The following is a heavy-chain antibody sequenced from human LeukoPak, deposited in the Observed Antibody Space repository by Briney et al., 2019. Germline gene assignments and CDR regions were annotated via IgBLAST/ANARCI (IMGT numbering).Heavy chain of an antibody. D-gene: IGHD3-22*01. J-gene: IGHJ4*02. CDR3: ARASLYYDSGAYYRGFDY. Sequence: PGGSLRLSCAASGFTFSSYEMNWVRQAPGKGLGWVSYISSNGSPIYYADSVRGRFTISRDNAKNSLYLQMSSLRAEDTAVYYCARASLYYDSGAYYRGFDYWGQGTLVTVSS. CDR2: ISSNGSPI. CDR1: GFTFSSYE. V-gene: IGHV3-48*03.